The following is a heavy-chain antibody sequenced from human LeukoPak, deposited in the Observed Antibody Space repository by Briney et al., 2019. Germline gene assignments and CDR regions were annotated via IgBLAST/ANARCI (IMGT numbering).Heavy chain of an antibody. V-gene: IGHV3-74*01. CDR2: TNSDGSST. J-gene: IGHJ5*02. Sequence: PGGSLRLSWAASGFTFSSNWMHWVRQAPGEGLVWISRTNSDGSSTIYADSVEGRFTLSRDNAKDTLYLQMNSLRAEDTALDYCGRLSWELGDGGVTWGQGTLVTVSS. CDR3: GRLSWELGDGGVT. D-gene: IGHD1-26*01. CDR1: GFTFSSNW.